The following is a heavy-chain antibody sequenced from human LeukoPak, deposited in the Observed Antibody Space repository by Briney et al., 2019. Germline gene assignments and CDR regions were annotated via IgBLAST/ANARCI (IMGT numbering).Heavy chain of an antibody. CDR1: GFTFSSYG. CDR2: ISYDGGNK. CDR3: ATVRAAPVDY. J-gene: IGHJ4*02. D-gene: IGHD6-6*01. V-gene: IGHV3-30*03. Sequence: GRSLRLSCAASGFTFSSYGMHWVRQAPGKGLEWVAVISYDGGNKYYADSVKGRFTISRDNSKNTLYLQMNSLRAEDTAVYYCATVRAAPVDYWGQGTLVTVSS.